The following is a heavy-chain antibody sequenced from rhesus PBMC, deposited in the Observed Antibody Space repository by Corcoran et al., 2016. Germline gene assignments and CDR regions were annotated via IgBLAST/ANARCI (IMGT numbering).Heavy chain of an antibody. CDR2: IYGSGSST. CDR3: ASGDYYGGY. J-gene: IGHJ4*01. D-gene: IGHD3-22*01. Sequence: QLQLQESGPGLVKPSETLPVTCAVSGGSISSSYWSWIRQAPGKGLEGIGYIYGSGSSTNYNPSLQSRVTLSVDTSKNQLSLKLSSVTAADTAVYYCASGDYYGGYWGQGVLVTVSS. CDR1: GGSISSSY. V-gene: IGHV4-169*02.